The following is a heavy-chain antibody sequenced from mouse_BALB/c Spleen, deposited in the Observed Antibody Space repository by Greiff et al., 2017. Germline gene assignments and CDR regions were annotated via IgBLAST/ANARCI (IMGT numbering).Heavy chain of an antibody. J-gene: IGHJ4*01. V-gene: IGHV2-2*02. D-gene: IGHD1-1*01. CDR1: GFSLTSYG. CDR3: ARFTTVVATDAMYY. CDR2: IWSGGST. Sequence: VQLVDSGPGLVQPSQSLSITCTVSGFSLTSYGVHWVRQSPGKGLEWLGVIWSGGSTDYNAAFISRLSISKDNSKSQVFFKMNSLQANDTAIYYCARFTTVVATDAMYYWGQGTSVTVSS.